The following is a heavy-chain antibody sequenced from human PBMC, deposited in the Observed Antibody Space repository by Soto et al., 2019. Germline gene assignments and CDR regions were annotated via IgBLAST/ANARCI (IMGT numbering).Heavy chain of an antibody. V-gene: IGHV4-34*01. D-gene: IGHD6-13*01. CDR3: ASDFKRYSSQPGPLEY. Sequence: SETLSLTCAVYGGSFSGYYWSWIRQPPGKGLEWIGEINHSGSTNYNPSLKSRVTISVDTSKNQFSLQLSSVTVADTAVYYCASDFKRYSSQPGPLEYSGLGTLVTGSS. J-gene: IGHJ4*02. CDR1: GGSFSGYY. CDR2: INHSGST.